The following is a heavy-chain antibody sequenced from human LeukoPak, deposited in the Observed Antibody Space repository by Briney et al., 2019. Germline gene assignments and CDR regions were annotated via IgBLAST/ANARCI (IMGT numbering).Heavy chain of an antibody. D-gene: IGHD3-3*02. J-gene: IGHJ6*03. CDR3: ARQGAALKFHFLYMDV. CDR2: ISSDGVSE. CDR1: GFTFTNYA. Sequence: GGSLRLSCAASGFTFTNYALHWVRQAPGMGLEWVAVISSDGVSEHYADSVKGRVTISRDDFKNTVHLRMQSLRAEDTAVYYCARQGAALKFHFLYMDVWGNGTTVIVSS. V-gene: IGHV3-30*01.